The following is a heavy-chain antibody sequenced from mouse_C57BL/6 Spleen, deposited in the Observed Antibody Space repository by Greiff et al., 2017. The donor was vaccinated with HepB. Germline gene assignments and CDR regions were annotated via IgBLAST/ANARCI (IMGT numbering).Heavy chain of an antibody. CDR1: GYSFTGYY. CDR2: INPSTGGT. J-gene: IGHJ4*01. CDR3: ARSGYYGSPYDAMDY. D-gene: IGHD1-1*01. V-gene: IGHV1-42*01. Sequence: EVQLKESGPELVKPGASVKISCKASGYSFTGYYMNWVKQSPEKSLEWIGEINPSTGGTTYNQKFKAKATLTVDKSSSTAYMQLKSLTSEDSAVYYCARSGYYGSPYDAMDYWGQGTSVTVSS.